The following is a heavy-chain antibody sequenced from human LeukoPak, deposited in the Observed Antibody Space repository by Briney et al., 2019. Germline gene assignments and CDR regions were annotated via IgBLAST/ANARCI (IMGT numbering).Heavy chain of an antibody. CDR1: GGSFSGYY. D-gene: IGHD6-19*01. Sequence: SETLSLTCAVYGGSFSGYYWSWIRQPPGKGLEWIGEINHSGSTNYNPSLKSRVTISVDTSKNQFSLKPSSVTAADTAVYYCARAVAVVHLDYWGQGTLVTVSS. CDR2: INHSGST. J-gene: IGHJ4*02. CDR3: ARAVAVVHLDY. V-gene: IGHV4-34*01.